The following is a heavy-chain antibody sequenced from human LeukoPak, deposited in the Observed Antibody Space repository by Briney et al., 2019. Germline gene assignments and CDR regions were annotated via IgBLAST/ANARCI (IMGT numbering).Heavy chain of an antibody. CDR1: GGSISSYY. CDR2: IYYSGST. Sequence: PSETLSLTCTVSGGSISSYYWSWIRQPPGKGLEWIGYIYYSGSTNYNPSLKSRVTISVDTSKNQFSLKLSSVTAADTAVYYCARDGLDDYGDYFDYWGQGTLVTVSS. V-gene: IGHV4-59*01. D-gene: IGHD4-17*01. CDR3: ARDGLDDYGDYFDY. J-gene: IGHJ4*02.